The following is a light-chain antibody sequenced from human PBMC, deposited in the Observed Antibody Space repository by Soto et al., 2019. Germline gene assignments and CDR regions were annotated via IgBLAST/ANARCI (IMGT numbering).Light chain of an antibody. CDR3: SAYSSTSTLEI. CDR2: EVT. CDR1: ASDIGGYNY. J-gene: IGLJ2*01. Sequence: QSALTQPASVSGSPGQSITISCTGTASDIGGYNYVSWYQQPPGKAPQLMIYEVTNRPSGISNRFSGSESGNTASLTISGLQTEDEADYYCSAYSSTSTLEIFGGGTKLTVL. V-gene: IGLV2-14*01.